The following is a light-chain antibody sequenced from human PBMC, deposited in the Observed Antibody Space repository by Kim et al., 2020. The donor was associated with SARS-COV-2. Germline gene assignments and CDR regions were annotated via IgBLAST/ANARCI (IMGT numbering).Light chain of an antibody. CDR3: YSTDSSGNHYV. Sequence: SYELTQPPSVSVSPGQTARITCSGDALPKKYAYWYQQKSGQAPVLVIYEDSKRPSGIPERFSGSSSGTMATLTIRGAQVEDEADYYCYSTDSSGNHYVFGTGTKVTVL. J-gene: IGLJ1*01. CDR2: EDS. V-gene: IGLV3-10*01. CDR1: ALPKKY.